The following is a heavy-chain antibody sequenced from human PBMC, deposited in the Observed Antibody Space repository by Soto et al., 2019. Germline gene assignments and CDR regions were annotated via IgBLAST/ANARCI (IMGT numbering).Heavy chain of an antibody. Sequence: EVQLLDSGGDLVQPGGSLRLSCVASGFTFGSRAMSWVRQAPGEGLEWVSSISSSSSYIYYADSVKGRFTISRDNAKNSLYLQMNSLRAEDTAVYYCAREDVVVPVYYYGMDVWGQGTTVTVSS. CDR3: AREDVVVPVYYYGMDV. J-gene: IGHJ6*02. CDR1: GFTFGSRA. CDR2: ISSSSSYI. V-gene: IGHV3-21*01. D-gene: IGHD2-2*01.